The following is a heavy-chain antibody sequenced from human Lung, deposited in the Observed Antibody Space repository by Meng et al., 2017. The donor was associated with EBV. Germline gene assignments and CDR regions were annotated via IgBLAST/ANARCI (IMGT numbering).Heavy chain of an antibody. D-gene: IGHD3-10*01. CDR3: ARRRGGSGRNC. Sequence: QLHLQGPVPALVSPAESLSLTFSVSGCSISSNVYYWDWVRQPPGKGLEWIGAIYHSGSTSYNPSLQSRVTMFVDTSKNQFSLMLTSVTATDTAVYYCARRRGGSGRNCWGQGTLVTVSS. V-gene: IGHV4-39*01. CDR2: IYHSGST. J-gene: IGHJ4*02. CDR1: GCSISSNVYY.